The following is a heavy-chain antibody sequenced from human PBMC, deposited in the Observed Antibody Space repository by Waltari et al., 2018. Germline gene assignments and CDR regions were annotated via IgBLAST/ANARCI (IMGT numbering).Heavy chain of an antibody. V-gene: IGHV3-33*01. CDR2: IWYDGSNK. CDR3: ARDPSSGIYYYYYMDV. D-gene: IGHD6-19*01. CDR1: GVTFSSYG. Sequence: QVQLVESGGGVVQPGRSLRLSCAASGVTFSSYGMHWVRPAPGKGLEWVAVIWYDGSNKYYADSVKGRFTISRDNSKNTLYLQMNSLRAEDTAVYYCARDPSSGIYYYYYMDVWGKGTTVTVSS. J-gene: IGHJ6*03.